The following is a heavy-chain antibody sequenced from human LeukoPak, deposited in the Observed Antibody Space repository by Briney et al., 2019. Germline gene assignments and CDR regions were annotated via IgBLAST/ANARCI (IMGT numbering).Heavy chain of an antibody. CDR3: ARDSASYIAVNWFDP. J-gene: IGHJ5*02. CDR2: ISYDGSNK. CDR1: GFTFSSYA. V-gene: IGHV3-30*04. D-gene: IGHD6-19*01. Sequence: GGSLRLSCAASGFTFSSYAMHWVRQAPGKGLEWVAVISYDGSNKYYADSVKGRFTISRDNSKNTLYLQMNSLRAEDTAVYYCARDSASYIAVNWFDPWGQGTLVTVSS.